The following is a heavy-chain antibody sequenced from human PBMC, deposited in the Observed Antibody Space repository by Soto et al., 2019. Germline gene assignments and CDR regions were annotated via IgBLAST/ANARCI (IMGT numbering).Heavy chain of an antibody. J-gene: IGHJ4*02. Sequence: SQTLSLTCAISGDSISSNSAAWNWIRQSPSRGLEWLGRTYYRSKRYNDYAVSGKGRITINPDTSKNQFSLQLNSVTPEDTALYYCARCSPRDVYFDYWGQGTLVTVSS. V-gene: IGHV6-1*01. CDR1: GDSISSNSAA. CDR2: TYYRSKRYN. CDR3: ARCSPRDVYFDY.